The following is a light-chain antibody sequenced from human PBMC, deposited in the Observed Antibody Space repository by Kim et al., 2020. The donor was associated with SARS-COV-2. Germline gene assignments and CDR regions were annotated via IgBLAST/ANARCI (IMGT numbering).Light chain of an antibody. V-gene: IGKV3-20*01. CDR1: QSVSSSY. CDR3: QQYDTSPWT. J-gene: IGKJ1*01. CDR2: GAS. Sequence: SPGERATLSCRASQSVSSSYLAWYQQKPGQAPRLLIYGASSRVTGIPDRFSGSGSGTDFTLTISRLELEDFAVYFCQQYDTSPWTFGQGTKVDIK.